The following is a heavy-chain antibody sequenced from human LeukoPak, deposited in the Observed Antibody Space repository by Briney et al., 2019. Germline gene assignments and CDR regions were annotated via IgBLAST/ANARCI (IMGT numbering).Heavy chain of an antibody. J-gene: IGHJ5*02. CDR2: IYYSGST. CDR3: ARIRAYSGYLNWFDP. CDR1: GGSISSSSYS. D-gene: IGHD5-12*01. V-gene: IGHV4-39*01. Sequence: SETLSLTCTVSGGSISSSSYSWGWIRQPPGKGLEWIGNIYYSGSTYYSPSLKSRVTISVDTSKNQFSLKLSSVTAADTAVYYCARIRAYSGYLNWFDPWGQGTLVTVSS.